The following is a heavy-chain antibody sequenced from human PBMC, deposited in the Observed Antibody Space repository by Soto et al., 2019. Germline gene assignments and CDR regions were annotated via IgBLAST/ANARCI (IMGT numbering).Heavy chain of an antibody. CDR1: GGTFSSYT. Sequence: QVQLVQSGAEVKKPGSSVKVSCKASGGTFSSYTISWVRQAPGQGLEWMGRIIPILGIANYAQKFQGRVTMAADNSQSTGYMELGCLGVEDTAVYYCAGASHCSGGGCDSDWVDPWGQGTLVTVSS. CDR2: IIPILGIA. V-gene: IGHV1-69*02. D-gene: IGHD2-15*01. J-gene: IGHJ5*02. CDR3: AGASHCSGGGCDSDWVDP.